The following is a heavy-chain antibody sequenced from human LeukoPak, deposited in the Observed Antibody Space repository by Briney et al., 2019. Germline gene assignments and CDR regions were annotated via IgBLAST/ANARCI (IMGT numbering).Heavy chain of an antibody. CDR1: GFTFSTHW. V-gene: IGHV3-20*04. D-gene: IGHD3-9*01. J-gene: IGHJ6*02. CDR2: INWNADST. Sequence: PGGSLRLSCAASGFTFSTHWMHWVRQAPGKGLEWVSGINWNADSTGYADSVKGRFTISKDNAKNSLFLQMNSLRAEDTAMYYCARAILSDPKYYGMDVWGQGTTVTVSS. CDR3: ARAILSDPKYYGMDV.